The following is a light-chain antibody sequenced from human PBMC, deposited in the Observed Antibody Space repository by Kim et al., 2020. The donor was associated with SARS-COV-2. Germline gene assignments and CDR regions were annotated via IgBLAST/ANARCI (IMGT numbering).Light chain of an antibody. CDR1: QSISNN. CDR2: GAS. CDR3: QQYNNWPQT. J-gene: IGKJ1*01. V-gene: IGKV3-15*01. Sequence: VSPGERAPLSCRASQSISNNLAWYQQKPGQAPRPLIYGASARATGIPARFSGSGSGTEFTLTISSLQSEDFAVYYCQQYNNWPQTFGQGTKVDIK.